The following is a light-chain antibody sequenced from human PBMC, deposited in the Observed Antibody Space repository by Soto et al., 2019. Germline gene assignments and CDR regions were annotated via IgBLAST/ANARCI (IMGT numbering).Light chain of an antibody. Sequence: EIVLTQSPGTLSLSPGERATLSCRASQSVSSSYLAWYQQKPGQAPRLLIYAASIRATDIPDRFSGSGSGTDFTLTFSRLEHEDFAVFYCQQYGSSSITFGQGTRLEIK. CDR3: QQYGSSSIT. CDR1: QSVSSSY. CDR2: AAS. V-gene: IGKV3-20*01. J-gene: IGKJ5*01.